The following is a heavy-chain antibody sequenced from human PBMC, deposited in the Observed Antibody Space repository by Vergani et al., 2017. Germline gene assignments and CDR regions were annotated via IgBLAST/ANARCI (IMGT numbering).Heavy chain of an antibody. D-gene: IGHD1-26*01. V-gene: IGHV1-8*01. Sequence: QVQLVQSGAEVKKPGASVKVSCKASGYTFTSYDINWVRQATGQGLEWMGWMNPNSGNTGYAQKFQGRVTMTRNTSISTAYMELSSLRSEDTAVYYCARNSRVGATFFYYYYYMDVWGKGTTVTVSS. CDR2: MNPNSGNT. J-gene: IGHJ6*03. CDR1: GYTFTSYD. CDR3: ARNSRVGATFFYYYYYMDV.